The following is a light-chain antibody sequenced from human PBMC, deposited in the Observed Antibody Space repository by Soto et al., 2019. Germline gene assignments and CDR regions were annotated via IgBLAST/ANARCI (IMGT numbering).Light chain of an antibody. Sequence: QSVLTQPASVSGSPGQSITVSCTGTSSDVGGYNSVSWYQQHPGKPPKLIIYEVSNRPSGVSDRFSGSKSGNTASLTISGLQAEDEADYYCFSFTTTGTHVFGTGTKVTVL. J-gene: IGLJ1*01. CDR3: FSFTTTGTHV. CDR1: SSDVGGYNS. V-gene: IGLV2-14*03. CDR2: EVS.